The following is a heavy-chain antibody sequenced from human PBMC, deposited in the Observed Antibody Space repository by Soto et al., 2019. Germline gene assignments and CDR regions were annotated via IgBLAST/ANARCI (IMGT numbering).Heavy chain of an antibody. V-gene: IGHV3-30-3*01. CDR3: ARDQSDYGDYGWFDP. D-gene: IGHD4-17*01. Sequence: QVQLVESGGGVVQPGRSLRLSCAASGFTFSSYAMHWVRQAPGKGLEWVAVISYDGSNKYYADSVKGRFTISRDNSKNTLYLQMNSLRAEDTAVYYCARDQSDYGDYGWFDPWGQGTLVTVSS. CDR2: ISYDGSNK. CDR1: GFTFSSYA. J-gene: IGHJ5*02.